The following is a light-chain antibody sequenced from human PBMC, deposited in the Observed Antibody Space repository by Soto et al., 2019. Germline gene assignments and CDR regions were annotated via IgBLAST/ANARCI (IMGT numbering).Light chain of an antibody. V-gene: IGKV1-5*03. CDR2: KAS. J-gene: IGKJ2*01. CDR3: QQYNIFPYT. Sequence: DIQMTQSPSTLSASVGDRVTITCRASQRLSGWLAGYQQTPGKAPKILIYKASSLESGVPSRFSGSGSGTEFTLTISSLQPDDFATYYCQQYNIFPYTFGQGTKLEIK. CDR1: QRLSGW.